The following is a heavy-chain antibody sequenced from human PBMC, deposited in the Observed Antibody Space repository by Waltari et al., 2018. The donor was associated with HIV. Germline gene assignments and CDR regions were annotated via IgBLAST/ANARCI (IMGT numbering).Heavy chain of an antibody. CDR2: INPTGGGT. V-gene: IGHV1-46*01. D-gene: IGHD3-16*02. CDR1: GYTFTSYY. J-gene: IGHJ4*02. Sequence: QVQLVQSGAEVKKPGASVTVSCKASGYTFTSYYIHWVRQAPGQGLEWMGIINPTGGGTTYAKKFQGRVTMTRDTSTSTVYMEVSSLRSEDTAVYYCASGHDYVWGSYRFDYWGQGTLVTVSS. CDR3: ASGHDYVWGSYRFDY.